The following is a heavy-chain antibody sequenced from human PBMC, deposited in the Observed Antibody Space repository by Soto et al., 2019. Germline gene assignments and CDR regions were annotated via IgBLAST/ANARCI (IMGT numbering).Heavy chain of an antibody. Sequence: SETLSITWAVYGGSFSGYYWSWIRQPPGKGLEWIGEINHSGSTNYNPSLKSRVTISVDTSKNQFSLKLSSVTAADTAVYYCARVGITMVRAVYYYYYCRYVWGQGPTGTV. CDR1: GGSFSGYY. V-gene: IGHV4-34*01. CDR3: ARVGITMVRAVYYYYYCRYV. J-gene: IGHJ6*02. CDR2: INHSGST. D-gene: IGHD3-10*01.